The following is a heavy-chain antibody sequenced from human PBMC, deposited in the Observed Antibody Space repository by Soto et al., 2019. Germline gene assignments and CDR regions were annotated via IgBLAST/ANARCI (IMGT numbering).Heavy chain of an antibody. CDR3: ARPMEGGSYGMDV. CDR2: IDPSDSYT. CDR1: GYRFTSYG. Sequence: XESLKVSWKGSGYRFTSYGISWVLQMPGKGLEWMGRIDPSDSYTNYSPSFQGHVTISADKSISTAYLQWSSLKASDTAMYYCARPMEGGSYGMDVCGQRTTVTVSS. J-gene: IGHJ6*02. D-gene: IGHD5-12*01. V-gene: IGHV5-10-1*01.